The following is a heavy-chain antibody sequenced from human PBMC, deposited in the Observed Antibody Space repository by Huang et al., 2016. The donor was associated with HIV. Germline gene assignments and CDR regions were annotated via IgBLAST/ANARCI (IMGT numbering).Heavy chain of an antibody. CDR1: GDSVSSHY. J-gene: IGHJ5*02. V-gene: IGHV4-59*02. CDR3: VRDQGGLAVGGNDNWFDP. D-gene: IGHD6-19*01. Sequence: QVRLQESGPGLVKPSETLSLSCTVSGDSVSSHYWGWIRHPPGQGLEWIGTVYDSGTTKYNPRHKSRSTITVDTSKNVFSLNITSVSGADTDMYFCVRDQGGLAVGGNDNWFDPWGQGALVTVSS. CDR2: VYDSGTT.